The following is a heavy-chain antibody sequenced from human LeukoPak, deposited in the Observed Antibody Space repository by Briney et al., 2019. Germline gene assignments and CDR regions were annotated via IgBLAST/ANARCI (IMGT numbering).Heavy chain of an antibody. CDR1: GSTFSNAW. CDR2: IKSKTDGGTT. Sequence: PGGSLRLSCAASGSTFSNAWMSWVRQAPGKGLEWAGRIKSKTDGGTTDYAAPVKGRFTISRDDSKNTLYLQMNSLKTEDTAVYYCTTVTSYDSSSFDYWGQGTLVTISS. V-gene: IGHV3-15*01. D-gene: IGHD3-22*01. J-gene: IGHJ4*02. CDR3: TTVTSYDSSSFDY.